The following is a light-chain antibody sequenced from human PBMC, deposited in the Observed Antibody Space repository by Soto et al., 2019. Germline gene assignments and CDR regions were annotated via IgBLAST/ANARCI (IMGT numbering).Light chain of an antibody. J-gene: IGKJ4*01. Sequence: EIVLTQSPGTLSLSPGERATLSCRASQTVGKNFLAWYQRKPGQAPRLLIHGASSRATGIPDRFSDSGSGTDFALTISRLEPEDVAVFYCQQYAASPLTFGGGTTVEIK. CDR1: QTVGKNF. CDR2: GAS. CDR3: QQYAASPLT. V-gene: IGKV3-20*01.